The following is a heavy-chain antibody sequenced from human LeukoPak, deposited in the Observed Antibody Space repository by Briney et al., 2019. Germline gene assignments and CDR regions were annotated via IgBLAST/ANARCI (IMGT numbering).Heavy chain of an antibody. J-gene: IGHJ4*02. CDR1: EFTFSHFA. Sequence: PGRSLRLSCAVSEFTFSHFAMHWVRQAPGKGLEWVAVVSSHGNDGYYADSVKGRFTISWDNSKNTLYLQIDSLRAEDTAIYYCTRDAYNFNDFDYWGQGTLVTVSS. D-gene: IGHD5-24*01. CDR3: TRDAYNFNDFDY. V-gene: IGHV3-30*01. CDR2: VSSHGNDG.